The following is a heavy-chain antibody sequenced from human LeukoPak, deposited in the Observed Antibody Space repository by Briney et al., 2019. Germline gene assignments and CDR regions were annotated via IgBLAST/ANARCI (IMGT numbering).Heavy chain of an antibody. Sequence: SETLSLTCAVYGGSFSGYCWSWIRQPPGKGLEWIGEINHSGSTNYNPSLKSRVTISVDTSKNQFSLKLSSVTAADTAVYYCARDKRPSSGYYYFDYWGQGTLVTVSS. CDR3: ARDKRPSSGYYYFDY. CDR2: INHSGST. D-gene: IGHD3-22*01. CDR1: GGSFSGYC. V-gene: IGHV4-34*01. J-gene: IGHJ4*02.